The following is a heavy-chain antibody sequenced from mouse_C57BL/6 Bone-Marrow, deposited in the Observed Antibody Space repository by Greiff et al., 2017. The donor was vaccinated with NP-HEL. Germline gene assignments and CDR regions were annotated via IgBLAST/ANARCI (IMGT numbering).Heavy chain of an antibody. CDR1: GFTFSSYA. D-gene: IGHD1-1*01. V-gene: IGHV5-4*01. CDR2: ISDGGSYT. J-gene: IGHJ4*01. CDR3: ARDDYYYGSSYFYYAMDY. Sequence: EVHLVESGGGLVKPGGSLKLSCAASGFTFSSYAMSWVRQTPEKRLEWVATISDGGSYTYYPDNVKGRFTISRDNAKNNLYLQMSHLKSEDTAMYYCARDDYYYGSSYFYYAMDYWGQGTSVTVSS.